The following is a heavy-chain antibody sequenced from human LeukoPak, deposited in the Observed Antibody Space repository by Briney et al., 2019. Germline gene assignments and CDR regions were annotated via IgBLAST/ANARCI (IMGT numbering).Heavy chain of an antibody. D-gene: IGHD1-14*01. CDR3: AKDSSAEGLYFDY. V-gene: IGHV3-9*01. CDR1: GFTFDDYA. Sequence: GGSLRLSCAASGFTFDDYAMHRVRQAPGKGLEWVSGISWNSGSIGYADSVKGRFTISRDNAKNSLYLQMNSLRAEDTALYYCAKDSSAEGLYFDYWGQGTLVTVSS. CDR2: ISWNSGSI. J-gene: IGHJ4*02.